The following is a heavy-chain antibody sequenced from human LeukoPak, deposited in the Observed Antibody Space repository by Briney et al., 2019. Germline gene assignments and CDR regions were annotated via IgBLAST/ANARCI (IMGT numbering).Heavy chain of an antibody. J-gene: IGHJ6*03. D-gene: IGHD2-15*01. CDR2: ISGSGGST. CDR1: GFTFSNYA. V-gene: IGHV3-23*01. Sequence: PGGSLRLSCAASGFTFSNYALSWVRQAPGKGLEWVSAISGSGGSTYYADSVKGRFTISRDNSKNTLYLQMNSLRAEDTAVYYCAKTPHAAPYYYYYMDVWGKGTTVTVSS. CDR3: AKTPHAAPYYYYYMDV.